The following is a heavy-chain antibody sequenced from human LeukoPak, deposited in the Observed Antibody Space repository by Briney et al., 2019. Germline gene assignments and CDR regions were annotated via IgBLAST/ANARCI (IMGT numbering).Heavy chain of an antibody. CDR1: GGSISSYY. J-gene: IGHJ3*02. V-gene: IGHV4-59*12. D-gene: IGHD3-22*01. Sequence: PSETLSLTCSVSGGSISSYYWSWIRQPPGKGLEWIGHIYYTGSTNYNPSLKSRVTISVDTSKNQFSLKLGSVTAADTAVYYCARDRRYYDSSDNVGHDAFDIWGQGTMVTVSS. CDR2: IYYTGST. CDR3: ARDRRYYDSSDNVGHDAFDI.